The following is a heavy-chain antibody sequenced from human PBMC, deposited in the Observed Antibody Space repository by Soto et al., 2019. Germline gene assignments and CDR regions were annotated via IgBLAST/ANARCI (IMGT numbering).Heavy chain of an antibody. CDR2: ISAYNGNT. CDR1: GYTFSSYG. D-gene: IGHD6-6*01. V-gene: IGHV1-18*01. Sequence: QVQLVQSGAEVKKPGASVKVSCKASGYTFSSYGFSWVRQAPGQGLEWMGWISAYNGNTKYAQKVQGRVTMTTDTSTSTAYMELRSLRSDDTGVYYCARDGRRGSSSLWAPDPGGNYYDDMDVWGQGTTVTVS. CDR3: ARDGRRGSSSLWAPDPGGNYYDDMDV. J-gene: IGHJ6*02.